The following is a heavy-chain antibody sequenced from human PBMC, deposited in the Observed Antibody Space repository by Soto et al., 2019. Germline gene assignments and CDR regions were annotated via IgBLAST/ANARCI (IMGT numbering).Heavy chain of an antibody. CDR2: FFSDVER. CDR3: APMNADSDSHYYAMDV. Sequence: QVTLKESGPVLVKPTETLTLTCTISGFSLSNGRMGVSWIRQPPGRALEWLAHFFSDVERSYSTSMQSRLTMSQDTSGTQVVLTMTNMDPQDTGTYFCAPMNADSDSHYYAMDVWGPGTPVTVSS. D-gene: IGHD4-17*01. V-gene: IGHV2-26*03. CDR1: GFSLSNGRMG. J-gene: IGHJ6*02.